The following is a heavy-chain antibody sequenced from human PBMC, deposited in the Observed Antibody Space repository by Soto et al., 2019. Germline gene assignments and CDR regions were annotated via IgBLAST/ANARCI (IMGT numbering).Heavy chain of an antibody. J-gene: IGHJ4*02. CDR3: AKGTEVVVITNFDY. Sequence: GGSLRLSCAASGFTFSSYGMHWVRQAPGKGLEWVAVISYDGSNKYYADSVKGRFTISRDNSKNTLYLQMNSLRAEDTAVYYCAKGTEVVVITNFDYWGQGTLVTVS. D-gene: IGHD3-22*01. V-gene: IGHV3-30*18. CDR1: GFTFSSYG. CDR2: ISYDGSNK.